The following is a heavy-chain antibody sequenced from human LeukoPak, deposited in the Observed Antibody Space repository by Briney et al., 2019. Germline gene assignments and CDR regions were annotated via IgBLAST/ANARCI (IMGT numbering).Heavy chain of an antibody. V-gene: IGHV1-24*01. J-gene: IGHJ4*02. D-gene: IGHD3-10*01. CDR3: ATEVGGGSEVWFGEPPPPKFDY. CDR2: FDPEDGET. Sequence: ASVKVSCKVSGYTLTELSMHWVRLAPGKGLEWMGGFDPEDGETIYAQKFQGRVTMTEDTSTDTAYMELSSLRSEDTAVYYCATEVGGGSEVWFGEPPPPKFDYWGQGTLVTVSS. CDR1: GYTLTELS.